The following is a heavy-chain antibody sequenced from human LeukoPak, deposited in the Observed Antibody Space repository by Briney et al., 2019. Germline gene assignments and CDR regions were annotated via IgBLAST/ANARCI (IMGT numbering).Heavy chain of an antibody. Sequence: GGSLRLSCAASGFTFSRYWMHWVRQAPGKGLVWVSRINSDGRSAGYADSVKGRFTISRDNAKNTLYLQLNSLRAEATDVYYCSRERCNWIYVYGVFHIWGRRTMVSVSS. V-gene: IGHV3-74*01. D-gene: IGHD1-7*01. CDR2: INSDGRSA. CDR3: SRERCNWIYVYGVFHI. CDR1: GFTFSRYW. J-gene: IGHJ3*02.